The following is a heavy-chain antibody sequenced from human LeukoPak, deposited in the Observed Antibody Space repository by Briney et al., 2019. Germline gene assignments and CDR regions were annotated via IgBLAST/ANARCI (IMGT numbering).Heavy chain of an antibody. CDR2: INTETGNP. J-gene: IGHJ4*02. V-gene: IGHV7-4-1*02. CDR1: GYTFISYA. D-gene: IGHD3-10*01. Sequence: GASVKVSRKASGYTFISYAMNWVRQAPGQGLEWMGWINTETGNPTYAQGFTGQFVFSVYTSVNTAYLQISSLRPEDTAVYYCARGGYYGGSGTYGFFDYWGQGSLVTVSS. CDR3: ARGGYYGGSGTYGFFDY.